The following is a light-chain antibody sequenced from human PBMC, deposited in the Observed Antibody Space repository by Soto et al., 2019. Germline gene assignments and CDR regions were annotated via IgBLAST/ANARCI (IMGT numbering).Light chain of an antibody. V-gene: IGLV1-40*01. CDR3: QSYDSSLRGSV. CDR2: GNS. Sequence: QSVLTQPPSVSGAPGQRVTISCTGSSSNIGAGYDVHWYQQLPGTAPKLLIYGNSNRPSGVPDRFSGSKSGTSASLAITGLQADDEADYYCQSYDSSLRGSVFGGGTKLPVL. J-gene: IGLJ2*01. CDR1: SSNIGAGYD.